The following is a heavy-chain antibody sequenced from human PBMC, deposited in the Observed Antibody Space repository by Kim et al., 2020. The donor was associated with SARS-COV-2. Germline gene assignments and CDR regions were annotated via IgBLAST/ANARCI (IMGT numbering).Heavy chain of an antibody. J-gene: IGHJ3*02. Sequence: SETLSLTCTVSGGSISSSSYYWGWIRQPPGKGLEWIGSIYYSGSTYYNPSLKSRVTISVDTSKNQFSLKLSSVTAADTAVYYCARTKNDYGDYGGAFDIWGQGTMVTVSS. CDR3: ARTKNDYGDYGGAFDI. CDR2: IYYSGST. V-gene: IGHV4-39*01. D-gene: IGHD4-17*01. CDR1: GGSISSSSYY.